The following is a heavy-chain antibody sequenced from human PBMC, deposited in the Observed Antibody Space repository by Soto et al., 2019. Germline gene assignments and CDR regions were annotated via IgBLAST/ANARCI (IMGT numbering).Heavy chain of an antibody. J-gene: IGHJ3*02. CDR2: IIPIFGTA. V-gene: IGHV1-69*13. CDR3: ARDKTYGDYKLHAFDI. CDR1: GGTFSSYA. Sequence: GASVKVSCKASGGTFSSYAISWVRQAPGQGLEWMGGIIPIFGTANYAQKFQGRVTITADESTSTAYMELSSLRSEDTAVYYCARDKTYGDYKLHAFDIWGQGTMVTVS. D-gene: IGHD4-17*01.